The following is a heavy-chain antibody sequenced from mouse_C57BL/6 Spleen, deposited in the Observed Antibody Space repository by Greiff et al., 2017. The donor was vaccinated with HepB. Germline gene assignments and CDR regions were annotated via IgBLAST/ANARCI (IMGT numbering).Heavy chain of an antibody. CDR1: GYTFTDYY. CDR3: ARLDGSSYYYAMDY. Sequence: EVQLQQSGPELVKPGASVKISCKASGYTFTDYYMNWVKQSHGKSLEWIGDINPNNGGTSYNQKFKDKATLTVDKSSSTAYMELRSLTSEDSAVYYCARLDGSSYYYAMDYWGQGTSVTVSS. D-gene: IGHD1-1*01. V-gene: IGHV1-26*01. J-gene: IGHJ4*01. CDR2: INPNNGGT.